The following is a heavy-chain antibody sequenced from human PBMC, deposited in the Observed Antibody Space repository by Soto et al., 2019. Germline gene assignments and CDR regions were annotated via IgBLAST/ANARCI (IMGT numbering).Heavy chain of an antibody. D-gene: IGHD1-26*01. CDR3: TTDPYFSL. J-gene: IGHJ4*02. CDR2: LKSKTDGGTT. V-gene: IGHV3-15*01. Sequence: EGQLVESGGGLVKPGGSLRLSCAASGLTFSNAWMGWVRQAPGKGLEWVGRLKSKTDGGTTDYAAPVKGRFTISRDDSKSTLYLQMDRLKPEDTAVYFCTTDPYFSLWGQGTLVTVSS. CDR1: GLTFSNAW.